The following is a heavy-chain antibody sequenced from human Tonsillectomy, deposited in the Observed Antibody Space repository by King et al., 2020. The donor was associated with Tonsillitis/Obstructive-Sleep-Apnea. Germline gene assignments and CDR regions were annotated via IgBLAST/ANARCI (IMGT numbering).Heavy chain of an antibody. Sequence: QLVQSGAEVKTPGASVKVSCKASGYTFTRYYIHWVRQARGQGLEWMGIINPSDGFTTYAQKFQGRVTMTTDTSASTVYLQLSSLRSEDTAVYYCAGGVVVGRYIDSWGQGTLVTVSS. J-gene: IGHJ4*02. CDR1: GYTFTRYY. CDR3: AGGVVVGRYIDS. D-gene: IGHD1-14*01. CDR2: INPSDGFT. V-gene: IGHV1-46*01.